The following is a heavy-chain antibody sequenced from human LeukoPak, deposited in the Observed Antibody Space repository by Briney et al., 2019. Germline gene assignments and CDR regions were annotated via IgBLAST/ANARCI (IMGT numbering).Heavy chain of an antibody. CDR2: ISGSGGGI. V-gene: IGHV3-23*01. D-gene: IGHD4-17*01. CDR1: GFTFSSYA. Sequence: GGSLRLSCAASGFTFSSYAMSWVRRAPGKGLEWVSGISGSGGGIYYADSVQGRFTISRNNSKNTLYLQMNSLRAEDTAVYYCAKSNLRSYGDYGAQGAFEYWGQGTLVTVSS. CDR3: AKSNLRSYGDYGAQGAFEY. J-gene: IGHJ4*02.